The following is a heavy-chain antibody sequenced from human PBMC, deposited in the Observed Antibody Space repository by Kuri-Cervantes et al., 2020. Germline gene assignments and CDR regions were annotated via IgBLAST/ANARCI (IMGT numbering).Heavy chain of an antibody. CDR2: ISYDGSNK. V-gene: IGHV3-30-3*01. CDR1: GFTFSSYA. Sequence: GESLKISCAASGFTFSSYAMHWVRQAPGKGLEWVAVISYDGSNKYYADSVKGRFTISRDNSKNTLYLQMNGLRAEDTAVYYCARSIAVADNYWGQGTLVTVS. CDR3: ARSIAVADNY. J-gene: IGHJ4*02. D-gene: IGHD6-19*01.